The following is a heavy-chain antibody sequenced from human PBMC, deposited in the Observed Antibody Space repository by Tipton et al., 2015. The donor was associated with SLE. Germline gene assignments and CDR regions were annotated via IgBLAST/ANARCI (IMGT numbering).Heavy chain of an antibody. CDR2: INHSGST. CDR1: GGSFSGYY. D-gene: IGHD6-13*01. J-gene: IGHJ4*02. V-gene: IGHV4-34*01. Sequence: LRLSCAVYGGSFSGYYWSWIRQPPGKGLEWIGEINHSGSTNYNPSLKSGITISVDTSKNQFSLKRSSGPAADTAVYYCARGPGRAAFDWGQGTLVTVSS. CDR3: ARGPGRAAFD.